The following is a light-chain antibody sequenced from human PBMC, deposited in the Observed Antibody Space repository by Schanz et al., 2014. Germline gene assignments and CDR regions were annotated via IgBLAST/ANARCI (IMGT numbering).Light chain of an antibody. V-gene: IGLV2-14*02. J-gene: IGLJ3*02. Sequence: QSALAQPASVSGSPGQSITISCTGTTRDVANHNIVSWYQQHPGKAPKLMIYDDIKRPSGVSIRFSGSKSGNTASLTISGLQAEDEADYYCQSYDSSLSGSEVFGGGTKLTVL. CDR2: DDI. CDR3: QSYDSSLSGSEV. CDR1: TRDVANHNI.